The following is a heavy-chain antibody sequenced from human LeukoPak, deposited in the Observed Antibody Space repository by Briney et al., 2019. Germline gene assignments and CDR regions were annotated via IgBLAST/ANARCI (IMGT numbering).Heavy chain of an antibody. V-gene: IGHV3-30-3*01. CDR3: ARGWGVSRLNYFDY. CDR2: ISYDGTKQ. J-gene: IGHJ4*02. Sequence: PGGSLRLSCAASGFTFSNYAMSWVRQAPGKGLEWLAVISYDGTKQYFADSVKGRFTISRDNAKNSLYLQMNSLRAEDTAVYYCARGWGVSRLNYFDYWGQGTLVTVSS. D-gene: IGHD2-8*01. CDR1: GFTFSNYA.